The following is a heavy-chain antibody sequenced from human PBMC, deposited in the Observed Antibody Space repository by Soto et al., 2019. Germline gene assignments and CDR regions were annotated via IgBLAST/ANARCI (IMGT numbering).Heavy chain of an antibody. CDR1: GFTFDDYA. D-gene: IGHD5-12*01. CDR3: ATDGYNGYDRGNYFDY. CDR2: ISWNSGRP. V-gene: IGHV3-9*01. Sequence: EVQLVESGGGLVQPGRSLRLSCAASGFTFDDYAMHWVRQAPGKGLEWVSGISWNSGRPGYADSVKGRFTISRDNAKNSLYLQMNSLRAEDTALYYCATDGYNGYDRGNYFDYWGQGTLVTVSS. J-gene: IGHJ4*02.